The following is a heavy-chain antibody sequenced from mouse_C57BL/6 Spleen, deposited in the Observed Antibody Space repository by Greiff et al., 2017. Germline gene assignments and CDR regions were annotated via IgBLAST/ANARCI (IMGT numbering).Heavy chain of an antibody. CDR3: ATITPVAHFDY. CDR2: ISSGSSTI. D-gene: IGHD1-1*01. V-gene: IGHV5-17*01. Sequence: EVHLVESGGGLVKPGGSLKLSCAASGFTFSDYGMHWVRQAPGKGLEWVAYISSGSSTIYYADTVKGRFTISRDNAKNTLFLQMTSRRSEDTAMYYCATITPVAHFDYWGQGTTLTVSS. J-gene: IGHJ2*01. CDR1: GFTFSDYG.